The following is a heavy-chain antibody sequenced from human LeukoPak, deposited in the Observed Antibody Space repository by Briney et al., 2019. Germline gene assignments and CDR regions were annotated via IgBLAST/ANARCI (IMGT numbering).Heavy chain of an antibody. D-gene: IGHD2-15*01. J-gene: IGHJ5*02. CDR1: GGSISSYY. V-gene: IGHV4-4*07. Sequence: SETLSLTCTVSGGSISSYYWSWIRQPAGKGLEWIGRIYTSGSTNYNPSIKSRVTMSVATSKNLFSLKLSSVTAADTAVYYCARDMPYCSGGSCYLGIDWFDPWGQGTLVTVSS. CDR3: ARDMPYCSGGSCYLGIDWFDP. CDR2: IYTSGST.